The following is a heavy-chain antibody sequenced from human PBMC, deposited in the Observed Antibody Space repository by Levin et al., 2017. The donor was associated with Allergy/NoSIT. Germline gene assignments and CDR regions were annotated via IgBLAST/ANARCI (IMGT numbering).Heavy chain of an antibody. CDR2: ISAHNGNT. CDR3: ASDRTIDYSNSSGEFDY. V-gene: IGHV1-18*01. D-gene: IGHD6-6*01. Sequence: GASVKVSCKASGYTFTSYGISWVRQAPGQGLEWMGWISAHNGNTNYAQKLQGRVTMTTDTSTSTAYMELRSLRSDDTAVYYCASDRTIDYSNSSGEFDYWGQGTLVTVSS. CDR1: GYTFTSYG. J-gene: IGHJ4*02.